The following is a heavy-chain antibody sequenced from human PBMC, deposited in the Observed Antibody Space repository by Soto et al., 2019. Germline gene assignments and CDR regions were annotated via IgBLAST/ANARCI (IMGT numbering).Heavy chain of an antibody. CDR2: IYYSGST. Sequence: SETLSLTCTVSGGSISSGGYYWSWIRQHPGKGLEWIGYIYYSGSTYYNPSLKSRVTISVDTSKNQFSLKLSSVTAADTAVYYCARGGYPYYYDSSGSTGVGGMDVWGQGTTVTVSS. D-gene: IGHD3-22*01. J-gene: IGHJ6*02. CDR3: ARGGYPYYYDSSGSTGVGGMDV. CDR1: GGSISSGGYY. V-gene: IGHV4-31*03.